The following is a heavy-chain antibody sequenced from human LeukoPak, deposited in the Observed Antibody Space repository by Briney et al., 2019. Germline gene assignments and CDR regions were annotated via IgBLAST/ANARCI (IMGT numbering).Heavy chain of an antibody. Sequence: SETLSLTCTVSGGSISSYYWSWIRQPPGKGLEWIGYIYYSGSTNYNPSLKSRVTISVDTSKNQFSLKLSSVTAADTAVHYCARQVPYYYDSSGYSHYYYYMDVWGKGTTVTISS. CDR3: ARQVPYYYDSSGYSHYYYYMDV. CDR2: IYYSGST. CDR1: GGSISSYY. J-gene: IGHJ6*03. D-gene: IGHD3-22*01. V-gene: IGHV4-59*01.